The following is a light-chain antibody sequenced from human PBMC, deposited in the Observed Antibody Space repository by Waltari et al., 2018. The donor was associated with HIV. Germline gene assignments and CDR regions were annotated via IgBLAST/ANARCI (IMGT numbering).Light chain of an antibody. CDR2: EVS. CDR1: SSDVGGYNA. Sequence: QYALTQPASVSGSPGQSISISCTGTSSDVGGYNAVSWYQQHPAKAPKLVILEVSNRPSGVSNRFSGSKSGNRASLTISGLQAEDEAYYYCSSYTSSDTVVFGGGTKVTVL. CDR3: SSYTSSDTVV. V-gene: IGLV2-14*01. J-gene: IGLJ2*01.